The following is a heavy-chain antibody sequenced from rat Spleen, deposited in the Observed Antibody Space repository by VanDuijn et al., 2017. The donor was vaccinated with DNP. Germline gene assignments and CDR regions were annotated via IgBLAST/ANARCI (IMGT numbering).Heavy chain of an antibody. CDR3: ASWAPIAPLSTSNY. V-gene: IGHV5S23*01. D-gene: IGHD1-2*01. J-gene: IGHJ2*01. CDR2: ISPSGGST. CDR1: GFTFSNYD. Sequence: EVQLVESGGGLVQPGRSLKLSCAASGFTFSNYDMAWVRQAPTKGLEWVASISPSGGSTDYRDSVKGRFSVSRENAKSSLYLQMDSLRSEDTATYYCASWAPIAPLSTSNYWGQGVMVTVSS.